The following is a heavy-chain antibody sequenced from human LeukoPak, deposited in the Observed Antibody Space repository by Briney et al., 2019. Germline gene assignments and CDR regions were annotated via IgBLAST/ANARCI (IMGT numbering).Heavy chain of an antibody. CDR3: AKRGEGCSGVSCLYWYFDI. CDR2: IGGSSGAT. D-gene: IGHD2-15*01. J-gene: IGHJ2*01. V-gene: IGHV3-23*01. CDR1: RFTFSTYA. Sequence: GGSLRHSCAASRFTFSTYAMNWVRQAPGKGLECVSTIGGSSGATYYADSVKGRFIVSRDNSKNILYLQINSLRADDTAVYYCAKRGEGCSGVSCLYWYFDIWGRGTLVTVSS.